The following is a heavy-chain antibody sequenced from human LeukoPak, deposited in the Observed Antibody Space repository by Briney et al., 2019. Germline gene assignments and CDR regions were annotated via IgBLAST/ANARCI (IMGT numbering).Heavy chain of an antibody. CDR2: IYHSGST. V-gene: IGHV4-38-2*02. Sequence: SETLSLTCTVSGYSISSGYYWGWIRQPPGKGLEWVGSIYHSGSTYHNPSLKSRVTISVDTSKNQFSLKLSSVTAADTAVYYCATEVVVPGVGAIDVWGQGTMVTVSS. J-gene: IGHJ3*01. CDR1: GYSISSGYY. CDR3: ATEVVVPGVGAIDV. D-gene: IGHD2-15*01.